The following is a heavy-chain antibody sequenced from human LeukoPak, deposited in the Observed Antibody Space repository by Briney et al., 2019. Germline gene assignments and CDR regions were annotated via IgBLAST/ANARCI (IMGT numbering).Heavy chain of an antibody. V-gene: IGHV4-4*07. CDR3: ASSFTDYYDSSGQVS. J-gene: IGHJ4*02. Sequence: SETLSLTCPASGGSISSYYWSWIRQPAGKGLEWIGRIYTSGSTNYNPSLKSRVTISVDTSKNQFSLKLSSVTAADTAVYYCASSFTDYYDSSGQVSWGQGTLVTVSS. D-gene: IGHD3-22*01. CDR2: IYTSGST. CDR1: GGSISSYY.